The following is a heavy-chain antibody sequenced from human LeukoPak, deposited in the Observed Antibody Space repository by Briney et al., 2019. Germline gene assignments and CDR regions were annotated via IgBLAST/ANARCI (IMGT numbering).Heavy chain of an antibody. CDR1: GFTFTSSA. CDR3: ARGGWFDYGEDY. Sequence: SVKVSCKASGFTFTSSAMQWVRQARGQRLEWIGWIVVGSGNTNYAQKFQERVTITRDMSTSTAYMELSSLRSEDTAVYYCARGGWFDYGEDYWGQGTLVTVSS. J-gene: IGHJ4*02. D-gene: IGHD4-17*01. CDR2: IVVGSGNT. V-gene: IGHV1-58*02.